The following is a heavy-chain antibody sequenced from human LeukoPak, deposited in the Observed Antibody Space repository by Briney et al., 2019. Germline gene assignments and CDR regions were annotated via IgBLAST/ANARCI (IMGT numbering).Heavy chain of an antibody. CDR1: GYTFTSYG. J-gene: IGHJ6*03. V-gene: IGHV1-18*01. Sequence: ASVKVSCKASGYTFTSYGISWVRQAPGQGLEWMGWISAYNGNTNYAQKLQGRVTMTTDTSTSTAYMELRSLRSDDTVVYYCARKPAANYYYYYMDVWGKGTTVTVSS. CDR2: ISAYNGNT. CDR3: ARKPAANYYYYYMDV. D-gene: IGHD2-2*01.